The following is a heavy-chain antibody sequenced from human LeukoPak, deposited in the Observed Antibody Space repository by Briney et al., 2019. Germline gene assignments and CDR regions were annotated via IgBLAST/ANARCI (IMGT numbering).Heavy chain of an antibody. J-gene: IGHJ3*02. CDR3: ARLGPDAFDI. Sequence: GGSLRLSCAASGFTFSSYWMNWVRQAPGKGLEWVSSISSSSSYIYYADSVKGRFTISRDNAKNSLYLQMNSLRAEDTAVYYCARLGPDAFDIWGQGTMVTVSS. CDR1: GFTFSSYW. CDR2: ISSSSSYI. V-gene: IGHV3-21*01.